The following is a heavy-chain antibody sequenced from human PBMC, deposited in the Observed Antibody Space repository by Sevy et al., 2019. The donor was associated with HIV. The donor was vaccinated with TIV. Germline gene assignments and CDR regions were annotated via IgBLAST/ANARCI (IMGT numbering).Heavy chain of an antibody. Sequence: GGSLRLSCAASGFAFSSSWMTWVRQAPGKGLEWVANIKQDGREKYYVDFLKGRFTISRDNAKNSLYLQMNSLRAEDTAVYYCARLCTGFIYYYYYGMDVWGQGTTVTVSS. CDR3: ARLCTGFIYYYYYGMDV. CDR1: GFAFSSSW. CDR2: IKQDGREK. J-gene: IGHJ6*02. V-gene: IGHV3-7*01. D-gene: IGHD2-2*01.